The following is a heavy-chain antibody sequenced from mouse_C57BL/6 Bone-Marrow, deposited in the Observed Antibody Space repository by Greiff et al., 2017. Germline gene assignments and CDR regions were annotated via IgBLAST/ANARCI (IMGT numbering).Heavy chain of an antibody. Sequence: QVQLQQSGAELVQPGASVKLSCTASGYTFTSYWMHWVQQTPGRGLEWIGRIVPNSGGTKYNEMVKSKATLTVDKPTSTAYMQLSSLTSEDSAVDYCARGDYYGSGYDYFDYWGQGTTLTVSS. D-gene: IGHD1-1*01. CDR1: GYTFTSYW. V-gene: IGHV1-72*01. J-gene: IGHJ2*01. CDR3: ARGDYYGSGYDYFDY. CDR2: IVPNSGGT.